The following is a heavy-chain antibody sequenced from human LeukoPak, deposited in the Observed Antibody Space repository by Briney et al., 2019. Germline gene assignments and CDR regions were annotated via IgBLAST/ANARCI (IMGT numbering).Heavy chain of an antibody. CDR2: INHSGST. Sequence: ASETLSLTCAVYGGSFSGYYWSWIRQPPGKGLEWIGEINHSGSTNYNPSLKSRVTISVDTSKNQSSLKLSSVTAADTAVYYCARGRIAGWPWGQGTLVTVSS. D-gene: IGHD6-13*01. CDR3: ARGRIAGWP. V-gene: IGHV4-34*01. CDR1: GGSFSGYY. J-gene: IGHJ5*02.